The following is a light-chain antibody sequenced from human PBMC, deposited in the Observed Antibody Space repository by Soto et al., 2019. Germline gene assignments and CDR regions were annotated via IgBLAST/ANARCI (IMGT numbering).Light chain of an antibody. CDR1: QSVSSSY. Sequence: EIVLTQSPGTLSLSPGERATLSCRASQSVSSSYLAWYQQKPGQAPRLLIYGASSSATGIPDRFSGSGSGTDFTLTIIRLEPEDFAVYYCQQYGSLRTFGQGTKVDIK. V-gene: IGKV3-20*01. J-gene: IGKJ1*01. CDR3: QQYGSLRT. CDR2: GAS.